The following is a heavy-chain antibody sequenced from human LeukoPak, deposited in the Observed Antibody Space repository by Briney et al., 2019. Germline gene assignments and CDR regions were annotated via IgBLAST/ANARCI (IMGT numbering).Heavy chain of an antibody. V-gene: IGHV4-38-2*01. CDR1: GYSISSGYY. J-gene: IGHJ4*02. CDR3: ARAGGYSGSYYEFDY. Sequence: SETLSLTCAVSGYSISSGYYWGWIRQPPGKGLEWIGTIYHSGSTYYNPSLKSRVTISVDTSKNQFSLKLSSVTAADTAVYYCARAGGYSGSYYEFDYWGQGTPVTVSS. D-gene: IGHD1-26*01. CDR2: IYHSGST.